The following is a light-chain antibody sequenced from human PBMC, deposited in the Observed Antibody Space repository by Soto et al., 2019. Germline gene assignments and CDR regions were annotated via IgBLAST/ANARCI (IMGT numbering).Light chain of an antibody. J-gene: IGKJ4*01. CDR2: GAS. CDR1: QDVGTW. Sequence: DIQMTQSPSSVSAAIGDRVTITCRASQDVGTWVAWYQQQPGKPPKLLIYGASGLHTGVPSRFSGSGSGTDFTLTFSALHPEDFATYFCLQSHSFPLTFGGGTSVDIK. V-gene: IGKV1-12*01. CDR3: LQSHSFPLT.